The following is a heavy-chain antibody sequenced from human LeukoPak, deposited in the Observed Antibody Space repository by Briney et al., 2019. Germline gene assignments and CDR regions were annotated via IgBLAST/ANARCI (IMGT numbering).Heavy chain of an antibody. V-gene: IGHV4-59*01. Sequence: SETLSLTCTVSGGSISSYYWSWIRQPPGKGLEWIGYIYYSGSTNYNPSLKSRVTISVDTSKNQFSLKLSSVTAADTAVYYWARVVFGAQYYYGSKAVGHWFDPWGQGTLVTVSS. D-gene: IGHD3-10*01. CDR1: GGSISSYY. CDR2: IYYSGST. J-gene: IGHJ5*02. CDR3: ARVVFGAQYYYGSKAVGHWFDP.